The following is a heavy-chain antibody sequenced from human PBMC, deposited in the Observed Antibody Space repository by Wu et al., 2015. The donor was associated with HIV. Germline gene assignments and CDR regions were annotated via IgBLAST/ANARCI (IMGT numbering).Heavy chain of an antibody. J-gene: IGHJ4*02. CDR3: ARAQYPWNLILEWLHY. CDR2: INPNSADT. D-gene: IGHD3-3*01. CDR1: GYTFTGYY. Sequence: QVQLVQSGAEVKKPGASVRVSCKASGYTFTGYYMHWVRQAPGQGLEWMGWINPNSADTRSAQNFQGRFTMTTDTSIGTAYMELSRLRSDDTAVYYCARAQYPWNLILEWLHYWGQGTLVTVSS. V-gene: IGHV1-2*02.